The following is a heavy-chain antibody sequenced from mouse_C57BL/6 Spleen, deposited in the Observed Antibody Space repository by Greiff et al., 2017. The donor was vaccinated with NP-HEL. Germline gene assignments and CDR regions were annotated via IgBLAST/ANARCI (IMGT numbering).Heavy chain of an antibody. V-gene: IGHV1-64*01. CDR1: GYTFTSYW. J-gene: IGHJ3*01. D-gene: IGHD2-5*01. CDR2: IHPNSGST. Sequence: QVHVKQPGAELVKPGASVKLSCKASGYTFTSYWMHWVKQRPGQGLEWIGMIHPNSGSTNYNEKFKSKATLTVDKSSSTAYMQLSSLTSEDSAVYYCAKEDSNPFAYWGQGTLVTVSA. CDR3: AKEDSNPFAY.